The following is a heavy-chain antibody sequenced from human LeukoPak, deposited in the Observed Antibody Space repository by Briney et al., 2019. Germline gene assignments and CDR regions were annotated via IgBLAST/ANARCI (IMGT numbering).Heavy chain of an antibody. CDR1: GGTFSSYA. Sequence: SVKVSCKASGGTFSSYAISWVRQAPGQGLEWMGRIIPIFGTANYAQKFQGRVTITTDESTSTAYMEPSSLRSEDTAVYYCASHYDSSGYFYNMVYWGQGTLVTVSS. V-gene: IGHV1-69*05. D-gene: IGHD3-22*01. J-gene: IGHJ4*02. CDR3: ASHYDSSGYFYNMVY. CDR2: IIPIFGTA.